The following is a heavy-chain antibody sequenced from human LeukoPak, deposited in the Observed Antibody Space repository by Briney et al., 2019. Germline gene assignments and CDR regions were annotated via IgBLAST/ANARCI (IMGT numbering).Heavy chain of an antibody. CDR2: ISHSGGT. J-gene: IGHJ4*02. CDR3: ATERRYSSGRWDYYFDN. D-gene: IGHD6-19*01. CDR1: GGSFSAYY. Sequence: SETLSLTCAVYGGSFSAYYWGWIRQPPGKGLEWIGEISHSGGTNYNPTLQSRVTILVDTSKNQFSLRLSSVTAADTAVYYCATERRYSSGRWDYYFDNWGQGILVTVSS. V-gene: IGHV4-34*01.